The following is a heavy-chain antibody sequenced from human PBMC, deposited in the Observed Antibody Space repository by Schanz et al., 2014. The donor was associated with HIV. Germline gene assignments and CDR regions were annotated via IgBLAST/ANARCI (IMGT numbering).Heavy chain of an antibody. CDR1: GFTFDDYA. J-gene: IGHJ4*02. Sequence: EVQLVESGGGLVQPGRSLRLSCAASGFTFDDYAMHWVRQAPGKGLEWVSGINWRSDSIGYADSVKGRFTISRDNAKNSLYLQMKSLRAEDTALYYCTTQLHSTSEPEGSSPSLDYWGQGTLVTVSS. V-gene: IGHV3-9*01. CDR3: TTQLHSTSEPEGSSPSLDY. D-gene: IGHD6-6*01. CDR2: INWRSDSI.